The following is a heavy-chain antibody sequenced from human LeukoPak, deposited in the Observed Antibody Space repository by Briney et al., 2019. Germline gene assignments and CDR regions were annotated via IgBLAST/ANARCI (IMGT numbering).Heavy chain of an antibody. CDR1: GYSISSGYY. D-gene: IGHD3-10*01. V-gene: IGHV4-38-2*02. CDR3: ARGPRFALWFGESTTNGY. Sequence: PSETLSLTCTVSGYSISSGYYWGWIRQPPGKGLEWIGSIYHSGSTYYNPSLKSRVTISVDTSKNQFSLKLSSVTAADTAVYYCARGPRFALWFGESTTNGYWGQGTLVTVSS. CDR2: IYHSGST. J-gene: IGHJ4*02.